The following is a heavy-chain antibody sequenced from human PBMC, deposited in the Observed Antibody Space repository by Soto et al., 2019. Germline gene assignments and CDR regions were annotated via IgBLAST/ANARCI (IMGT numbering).Heavy chain of an antibody. CDR1: GGTFSSYA. CDR2: IIPIFGTA. CDR3: ASQSPGIAVAGFDY. V-gene: IGHV1-69*13. Sequence: GASVKVSCKASGGTFSSYAISWVRQAPGQGLEWMGGIIPIFGTANYAQKFQGRVTITADESTSTAYMELSSLRSEDTAVYYCASQSPGIAVAGFDYWGQGTLVTVSS. J-gene: IGHJ4*02. D-gene: IGHD6-19*01.